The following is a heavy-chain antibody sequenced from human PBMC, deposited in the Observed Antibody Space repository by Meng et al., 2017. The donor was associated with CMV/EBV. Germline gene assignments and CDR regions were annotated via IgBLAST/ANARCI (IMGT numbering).Heavy chain of an antibody. V-gene: IGHV6-1*01. D-gene: IGHD6-13*01. Sequence: GQVPQSGPGLVKPSQNLSPHCAISGDSVSSNSAAWNWIRQSPSRGLEWLGRTYYRSKWYNDYAVSVKSRITINPDTSKNQFSLQLNSVTPEDTAVYYCARDPHSSSWYGWFNPWGQGTLVTVSS. CDR2: TYYRSKWYN. CDR1: GDSVSSNSAA. CDR3: ARDPHSSSWYGWFNP. J-gene: IGHJ5*02.